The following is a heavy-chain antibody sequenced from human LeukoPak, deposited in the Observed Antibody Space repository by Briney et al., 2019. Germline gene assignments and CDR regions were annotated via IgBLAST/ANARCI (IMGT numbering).Heavy chain of an antibody. D-gene: IGHD6-13*01. CDR1: GFTFSSYG. CDR3: AKDGYSSSWYYFDY. V-gene: IGHV3-30*18. J-gene: IGHJ4*02. Sequence: GGSLRLSCAASGFTFSSYGMHWVRQAPGKGLEWVAVISHDGSNKYYADSVKGRFTVSRDNSKNTLYLQMNSLRAEDTAVYYCAKDGYSSSWYYFDYWDQGTLVTVSS. CDR2: ISHDGSNK.